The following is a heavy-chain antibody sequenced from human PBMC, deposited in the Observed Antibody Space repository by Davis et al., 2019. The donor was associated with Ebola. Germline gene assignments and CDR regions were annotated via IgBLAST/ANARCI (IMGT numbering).Heavy chain of an antibody. CDR1: AFTFSSYS. D-gene: IGHD6-13*01. J-gene: IGHJ2*01. Sequence: GGSLRLSCAASAFTFSSYSMNWVRQAPGKGLEWVSYISSSSSTISYADSVKGRFTISRDNAKNSLYLQMNSLRDEDTAVYYCARRVSSRDWYFDLWGRGTLVTVSS. V-gene: IGHV3-48*02. CDR3: ARRVSSRDWYFDL. CDR2: ISSSSSTI.